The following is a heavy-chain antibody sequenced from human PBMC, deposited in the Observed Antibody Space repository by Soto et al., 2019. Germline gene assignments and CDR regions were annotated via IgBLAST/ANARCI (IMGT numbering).Heavy chain of an antibody. CDR3: ARHQFGSGSYYYYAMDV. CDR2: IYPGDSDT. V-gene: IGHV5-51*01. J-gene: IGHJ6*02. Sequence: GESLKISCKGSGYSFTSHWIVWVRQMPGKGLECMGIIYPGDSDTRYSPSFQGQVTISADKSISTAYLQWSSLKASDTALYYCARHQFGSGSYYYYAMDVWGQGTTVTVSS. D-gene: IGHD3-10*01. CDR1: GYSFTSHW.